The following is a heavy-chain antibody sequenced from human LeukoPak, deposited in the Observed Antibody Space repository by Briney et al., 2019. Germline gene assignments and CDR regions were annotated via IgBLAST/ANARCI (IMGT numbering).Heavy chain of an antibody. Sequence: SETLSLTCAVYGGSFSGYYWCWIRQPPGKGREWIGEIKHRGSTDYNPSHKSRVPRSIYTCKIQYSLKLISVTAADTAVYYCARGTAARTKFDYWGQGTLVTVSS. D-gene: IGHD6-6*01. CDR1: GGSFSGYY. J-gene: IGHJ4*02. CDR2: IKHRGST. CDR3: ARGTAARTKFDY. V-gene: IGHV4-34*01.